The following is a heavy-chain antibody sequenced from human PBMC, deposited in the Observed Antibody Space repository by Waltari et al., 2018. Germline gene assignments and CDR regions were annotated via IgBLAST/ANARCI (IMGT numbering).Heavy chain of an antibody. CDR2: IYHSGST. V-gene: IGHV4-38-2*02. Sequence: QVQLQESGPGLVKPSETLSLTCAVSGYSISSGYYWGWIRQLPGKGLEWIGSIYHSGSTYYNPSLKSRVTISVDTSKNQFSLKLSSVTAADTAVYYCARDLGRPSYFDYWGQGTLVTVSS. J-gene: IGHJ4*02. CDR1: GYSISSGYY. CDR3: ARDLGRPSYFDY.